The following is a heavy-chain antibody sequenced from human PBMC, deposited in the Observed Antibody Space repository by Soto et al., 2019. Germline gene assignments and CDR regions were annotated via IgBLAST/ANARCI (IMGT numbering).Heavy chain of an antibody. CDR3: AIADYGDDDY. CDR1: GYTFPTSP. D-gene: IGHD4-17*01. V-gene: IGHV1-18*01. CDR2: IKAYSGNT. Sequence: QLQLVQSGAEAKNPGASVKVSCKASGYTFPTSPISWVRQAPGQGLEWMGWIKAYSGNTNYAQKPQGRVTMTTDKSTNTAYMELRSLTTDDTAIYYCAIADYGDDDYWGQGTLVTVSS. J-gene: IGHJ4*02.